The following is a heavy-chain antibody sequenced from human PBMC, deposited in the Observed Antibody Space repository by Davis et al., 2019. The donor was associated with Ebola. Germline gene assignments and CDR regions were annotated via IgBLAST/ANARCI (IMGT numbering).Heavy chain of an antibody. CDR3: VRLLRPWWFDP. CDR1: GFTFSDYY. D-gene: IGHD3-22*01. Sequence: GESLKTSCAASGFTFSDYYMSWIRQAPGKGLEWVSYISSSSSYTNYADSVKGRFTISRDNSKNTLYLQMNSLRAEGTAVYYCVRLLRPWWFDPWGQGTLVTVSS. J-gene: IGHJ5*02. V-gene: IGHV3-11*06. CDR2: ISSSSSYT.